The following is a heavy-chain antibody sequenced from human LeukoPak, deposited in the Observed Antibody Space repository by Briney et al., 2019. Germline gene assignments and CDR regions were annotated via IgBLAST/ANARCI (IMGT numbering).Heavy chain of an antibody. D-gene: IGHD3-9*01. CDR1: GDSITSDNW. Sequence: PSETLSLTCTVSGDSITSDNWWTWVRQPPGKGLEWIGEINHSGSTNYNPSLKSRVTISVDTSKNQFSLKLSSVTAADTAVYYCATRGYFDWLAFDYWGQGTLVTVSS. CDR3: ATRGYFDWLAFDY. V-gene: IGHV4-4*02. J-gene: IGHJ4*02. CDR2: INHSGST.